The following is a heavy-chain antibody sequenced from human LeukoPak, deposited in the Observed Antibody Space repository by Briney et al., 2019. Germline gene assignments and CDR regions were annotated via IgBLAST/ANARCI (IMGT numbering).Heavy chain of an antibody. CDR2: INHSGST. J-gene: IGHJ5*02. CDR1: GGSFSGYY. Sequence: SETLSLTCAVYGGSFSGYYWSWIRQPPGKGLEWIGEINHSGSTNYNPSLKSRVTISVDTSKNQFSLKLSSVTAADTAVYYCARRIPIVVVPAAKRNWFDPWGQGTLVTVSS. D-gene: IGHD2-2*01. V-gene: IGHV4-34*01. CDR3: ARRIPIVVVPAAKRNWFDP.